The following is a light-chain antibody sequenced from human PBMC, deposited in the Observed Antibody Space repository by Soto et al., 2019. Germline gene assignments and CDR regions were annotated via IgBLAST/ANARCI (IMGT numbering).Light chain of an antibody. Sequence: EIVLTQSPGTLSLSPGERATLSCRASQSVSSSYLAWYQQKPGQAPRLLIYGVSSRATGTPDRFSGSGSGTDFTLTISRLEPEDFAVYYCQEYGSSLWKFGQGTKV. CDR2: GVS. V-gene: IGKV3-20*01. CDR3: QEYGSSLWK. CDR1: QSVSSSY. J-gene: IGKJ1*01.